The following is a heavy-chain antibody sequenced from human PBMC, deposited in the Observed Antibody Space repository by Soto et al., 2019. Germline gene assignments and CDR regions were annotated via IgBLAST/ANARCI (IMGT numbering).Heavy chain of an antibody. D-gene: IGHD4-17*01. J-gene: IGHJ4*02. CDR1: GGSFSGYY. V-gene: IGHV4-34*01. CDR2: INHSGST. CDR3: ARSYGGNSGTFDF. Sequence: QVQLQQWGAGLLKPSETLSLTCDVYGGSFSGYYWSWIRQPPGKGLEYIGEINHSGSTNYNPSLKSRVTISVDTSKNQFSLKLSSVTAADTAVYYCARSYGGNSGTFDFWGQGTLVTVSS.